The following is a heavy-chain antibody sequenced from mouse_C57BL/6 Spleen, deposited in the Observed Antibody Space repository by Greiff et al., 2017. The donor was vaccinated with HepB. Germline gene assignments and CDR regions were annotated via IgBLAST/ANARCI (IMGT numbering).Heavy chain of an antibody. J-gene: IGHJ4*01. CDR1: GYTFTSYT. CDR3: AREEMDYAMDY. Sequence: VQLQQSGAELARPGASVKMSCKASGYTFTSYTMHWVKQRPGQGLEWIGYINPSSGYTKYNQKFKDKATLTADKSSSTAYMQLSSLTSEDSAVYYCAREEMDYAMDYWGQGTSVTVSS. CDR2: INPSSGYT. V-gene: IGHV1-4*01.